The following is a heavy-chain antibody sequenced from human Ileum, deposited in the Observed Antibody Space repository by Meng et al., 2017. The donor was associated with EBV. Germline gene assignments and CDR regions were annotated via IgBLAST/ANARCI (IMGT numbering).Heavy chain of an antibody. CDR3: ARGGGVLTPLDY. D-gene: IGHD2-8*02. CDR2: INHNGGT. V-gene: IGHV4-34*01. Sequence: LQRWGAGWLQRSVALSLTCPVYGGSFSDYFWSWIRQPPGKGLEWIGEINHNGGTNYNPSLNPSLKSRVTISVDTSKNQFSLKLSSVTAADTAVYYCARGGGVLTPLDYWGQGTLVTVSS. CDR1: GGSFSDYF. J-gene: IGHJ4*02.